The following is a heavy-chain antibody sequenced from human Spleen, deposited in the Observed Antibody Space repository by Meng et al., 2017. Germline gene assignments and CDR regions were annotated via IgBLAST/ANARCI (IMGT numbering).Heavy chain of an antibody. CDR3: ARGGYYYDSSGYYKETVDY. D-gene: IGHD3-22*01. CDR1: GFTFSSYS. J-gene: IGHJ4*02. V-gene: IGHV3-21*01. CDR2: ISSSSSYI. Sequence: GESLKISCAASGFTFSSYSMNWVRQAPGKGLEWVSSISSSSSYIYYADSVKGRFTISRDNAKNSLYLQMNSLRAEDTAVYYCARGGYYYDSSGYYKETVDYWGQGNLVNGSS.